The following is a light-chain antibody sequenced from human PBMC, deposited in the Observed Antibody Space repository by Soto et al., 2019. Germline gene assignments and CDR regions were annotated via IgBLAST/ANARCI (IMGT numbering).Light chain of an antibody. Sequence: DIQMTQSPSTLSASIGDRVTITCRASQSIDSWLAWYQQKPGKAPKLLIYKTPNVEIGVPSRFSGSGSGTEFSLTISSLQPDDFATYYCQQYKSFSLTFAGGTRVEVK. CDR3: QQYKSFSLT. J-gene: IGKJ4*01. CDR2: KTP. CDR1: QSIDSW. V-gene: IGKV1-5*03.